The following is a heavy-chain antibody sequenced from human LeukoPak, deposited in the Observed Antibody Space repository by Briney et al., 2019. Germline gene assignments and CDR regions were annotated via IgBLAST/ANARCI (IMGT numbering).Heavy chain of an antibody. D-gene: IGHD3-22*01. CDR3: AREHPYYDSSGYVVLAFDI. Sequence: ASVTVSCKASGYTFTSYGISWVRQAPGQGLEWMGWISAYNGNTNYAQKLQGRVTMTTDTSTSTAYMELRSLRSDDTAVYYCAREHPYYDSSGYVVLAFDIWGQGTMVTVSS. CDR1: GYTFTSYG. J-gene: IGHJ3*02. CDR2: ISAYNGNT. V-gene: IGHV1-18*01.